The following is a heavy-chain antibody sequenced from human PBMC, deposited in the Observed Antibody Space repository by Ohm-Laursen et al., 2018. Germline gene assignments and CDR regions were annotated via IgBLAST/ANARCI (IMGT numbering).Heavy chain of an antibody. CDR2: IGTAGDT. J-gene: IGHJ3*02. CDR3: ARGVGVALPAFDI. D-gene: IGHD5-12*01. V-gene: IGHV3-13*01. Sequence: SLRLSCTASGFTFSRYDMHWARQATGKGLEWVSGIGTAGDTYYPDSVKGRFTISRENAKNSLYLQVNSLRAGDTAVYYCARGVGVALPAFDIWGQGTMVTVSS. CDR1: GFTFSRYD.